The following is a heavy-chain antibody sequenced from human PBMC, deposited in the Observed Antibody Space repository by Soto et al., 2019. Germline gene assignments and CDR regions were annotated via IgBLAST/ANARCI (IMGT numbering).Heavy chain of an antibody. CDR3: SKDGPYDATLGAFDI. CDR2: ISGSGDST. D-gene: IGHD3-22*01. CDR1: GFTFSTYA. Sequence: LRLSCAASGFTFSTYAMNWVRQAPGKGLEWVSGISGSGDSTYYADSVKGRFTVSRDNSKNTLYLQMNSLRAEDTAVYYCSKDGPYDATLGAFDIWGQGTMVTVSS. V-gene: IGHV3-23*01. J-gene: IGHJ3*02.